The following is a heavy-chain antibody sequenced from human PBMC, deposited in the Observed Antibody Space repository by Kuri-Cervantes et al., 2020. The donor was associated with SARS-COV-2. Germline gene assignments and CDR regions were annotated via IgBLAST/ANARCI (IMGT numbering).Heavy chain of an antibody. Sequence: GSLRLSCAVYGGSFSGYSWNWIRQPPGKGLEWIGEINDSGDTNYNPSLKTRVTISLDTAKNQFSLKLSSVTAADTAVYYCARPKTVGWFDPWGQGTLVTVSS. J-gene: IGHJ5*02. V-gene: IGHV4-34*01. CDR2: INDSGDT. CDR3: ARPKTVGWFDP. CDR1: GGSFSGYS.